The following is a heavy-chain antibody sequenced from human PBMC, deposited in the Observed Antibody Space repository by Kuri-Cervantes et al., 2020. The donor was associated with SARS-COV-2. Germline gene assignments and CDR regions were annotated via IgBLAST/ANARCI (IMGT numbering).Heavy chain of an antibody. J-gene: IGHJ4*02. D-gene: IGHD5-24*01. CDR1: GFSLNTNGNR. V-gene: IGHV2-70*04. CDR2: IDWDDDK. CDR3: ARMGDGYDFEY. Sequence: SGPTLAKPRRPLTVTCTFSGFSLNTNGNRVSWIRQTPGKALEWLARIDWDDDKFYSTSLKSRLTISKDTDKNQVVLTLTNVDPGDTGTYYCARMGDGYDFEYWGQGTVVTVSS.